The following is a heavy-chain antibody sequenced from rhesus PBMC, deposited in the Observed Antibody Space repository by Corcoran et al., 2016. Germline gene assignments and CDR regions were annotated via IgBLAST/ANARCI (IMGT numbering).Heavy chain of an antibody. CDR3: ARGSIIGRPNYYGFDS. CDR2: ISESGGST. V-gene: IGHV4-173*01. J-gene: IGHJ6*01. Sequence: QLKLPESDPGPVTSSATLSLPCAVSGGSLSSPHWICIPPPPGHALHGIGRISESGGSTYYNSSLKSRVTISTDTSKNQLSLKLISVTAADTAVYFCARGSIIGRPNYYGFDSWGQGVVVTVSS. D-gene: IGHD1-26*01. CDR1: GGSLSSPH.